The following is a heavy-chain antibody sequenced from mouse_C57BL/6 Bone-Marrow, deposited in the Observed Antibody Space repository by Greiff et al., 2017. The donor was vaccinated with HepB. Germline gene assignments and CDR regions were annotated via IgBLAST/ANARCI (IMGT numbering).Heavy chain of an antibody. D-gene: IGHD1-1*01. CDR2: INPYNGDT. V-gene: IGHV1-20*01. CDR3: ARTGYGRTWFAY. J-gene: IGHJ3*01. CDR1: GYSFTGYF. Sequence: VQLKESGPELVKPGDSVKISCKASGYSFTGYFMNWVIQSHGKSLEWIGRINPYNGDTFYNQKFKDKATLTVDKSSSTAHMELRSLTSEDSAVYYCARTGYGRTWFAYWGQGTLVTVSA.